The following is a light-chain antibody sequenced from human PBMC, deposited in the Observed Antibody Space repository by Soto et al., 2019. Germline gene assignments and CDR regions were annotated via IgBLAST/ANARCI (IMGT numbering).Light chain of an antibody. CDR3: MQALETPMYT. CDR2: LGS. CDR1: QSLLHSNGYNY. V-gene: IGKV2-28*01. J-gene: IGKJ2*01. Sequence: EIVMTQSPLSLPVTPGEPASISCRSSQSLLHSNGYNYVDWYLQKPGQSPQLLIYLGSNRASGVTDRFSGSGSGTDFTLKISRVEAEDVGVYYGMQALETPMYTFGQGTKLEIK.